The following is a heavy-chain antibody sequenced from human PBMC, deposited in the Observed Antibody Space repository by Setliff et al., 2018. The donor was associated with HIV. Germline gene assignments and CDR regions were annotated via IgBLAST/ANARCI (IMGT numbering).Heavy chain of an antibody. CDR2: ISLDTRPI. D-gene: IGHD2-15*01. J-gene: IGHJ3*02. V-gene: IGHV3-48*02. CDR3: ASDFRIIGPDVFDI. Sequence: GGSLRLSCTASGFSFSSFGMNWVRQAPGKGLEWISYISLDTRPIYYAVSVRGRFTVSRDNAGASMYLQMSTLRDEDTAVYYCASDFRIIGPDVFDIWGRGTMVTVSS. CDR1: GFSFSSFG.